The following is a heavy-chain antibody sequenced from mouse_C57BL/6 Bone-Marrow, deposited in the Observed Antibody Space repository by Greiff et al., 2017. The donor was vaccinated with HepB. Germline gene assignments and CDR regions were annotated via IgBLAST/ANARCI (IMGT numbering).Heavy chain of an antibody. CDR1: GYAFSSSW. D-gene: IGHD1-1*01. CDR3: ASGDYYYGSEAMDY. CDR2: IYPGDGDT. V-gene: IGHV1-82*01. J-gene: IGHJ4*01. Sequence: VKLQESGPELVKPGASVKISCKASGYAFSSSWMNWVKQRPGKGLEWIGRIYPGDGDTNYNGKFKGKATLTADKSSSTAYMQLSSLTSEDSAVYFCASGDYYYGSEAMDYWGQGTSVTVSS.